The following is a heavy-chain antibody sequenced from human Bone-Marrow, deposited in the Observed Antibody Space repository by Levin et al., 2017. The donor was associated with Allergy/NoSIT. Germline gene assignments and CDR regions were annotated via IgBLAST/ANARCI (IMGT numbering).Heavy chain of an antibody. J-gene: IGHJ4*02. V-gene: IGHV3-20*04. CDR3: ARGGGGSYAADY. CDR1: GFNFDDYG. CDR2: ISWNGGRT. Sequence: GESLKISCAASGFNFDDYGMSWVRQAPGKGLEWVSGISWNGGRTGHADSVKGRFTISRDSAKNSVYLETNSLRAEDTAFYYCARGGGGSYAADYWGQGTLVTVSS. D-gene: IGHD1-26*01.